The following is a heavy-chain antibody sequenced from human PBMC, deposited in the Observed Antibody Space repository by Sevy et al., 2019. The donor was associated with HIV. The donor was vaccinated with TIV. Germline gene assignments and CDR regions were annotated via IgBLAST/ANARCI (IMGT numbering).Heavy chain of an antibody. CDR1: GASVRSDSYY. CDR3: ASARKLADTYYDSTVYYSFAY. V-gene: IGHV4-61*01. Sequence: SETLSLTCAVSGASVRSDSYYWTWIRQTPGRGLEWIGHISGTTSYNPTLKSRLTISRDTSKKQFSLTLSSVTAADTAVYYCASARKLADTYYDSTVYYSFAYWGPGTLVTVSS. J-gene: IGHJ4*02. D-gene: IGHD3-16*01. CDR2: ISGTT.